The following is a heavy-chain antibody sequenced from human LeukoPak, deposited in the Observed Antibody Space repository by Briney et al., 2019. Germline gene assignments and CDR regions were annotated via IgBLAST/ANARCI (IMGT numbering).Heavy chain of an antibody. V-gene: IGHV4-59*01. Sequence: SETLSLTCTVSGGSISSYYWSWIRQPPGKGLERIGYIYYSGSANYNPSLKSRVTISVDTSKNQFSLKLSSVTAADTAVYYCARGGDGYDRDIDYWGQGTLVTVSS. CDR2: IYYSGSA. D-gene: IGHD5-12*01. J-gene: IGHJ4*02. CDR3: ARGGDGYDRDIDY. CDR1: GGSISSYY.